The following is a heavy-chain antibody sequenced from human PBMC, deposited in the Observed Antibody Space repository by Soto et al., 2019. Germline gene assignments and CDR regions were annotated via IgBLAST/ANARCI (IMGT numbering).Heavy chain of an antibody. CDR2: IIPIFGTA. CDR3: ARDARGFWSGYYPSDYYGMDV. CDR1: GGTFSSYA. J-gene: IGHJ6*02. D-gene: IGHD3-3*01. V-gene: IGHV1-69*13. Sequence: ASVKVSCKASGGTFSSYAISWVRQAPGQGLEWMGGIIPIFGTANYAQKFQGRVTITADESTSTAYMELSSLRSEDTAVYYCARDARGFWSGYYPSDYYGMDVWGQGTTVTVSS.